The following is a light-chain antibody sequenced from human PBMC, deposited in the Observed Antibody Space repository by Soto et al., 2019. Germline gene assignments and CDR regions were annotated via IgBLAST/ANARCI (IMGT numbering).Light chain of an antibody. CDR1: QSLLYSSNNKNY. Sequence: DIVMTQSPDSLAVSLGERATINCKSSQSLLYSSNNKNYLAWYQQKPGQPPKLLIYWASTRESGVPDRFSGSGSGTDFTLTISSLQAEDVAVYYCQEYYDTPYTFGPGTKVDN. J-gene: IGKJ3*01. CDR3: QEYYDTPYT. CDR2: WAS. V-gene: IGKV4-1*01.